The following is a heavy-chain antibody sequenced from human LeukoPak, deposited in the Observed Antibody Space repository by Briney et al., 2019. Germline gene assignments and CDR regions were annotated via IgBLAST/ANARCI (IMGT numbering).Heavy chain of an antibody. CDR1: GYTFTSYG. D-gene: IGHD3-10*01. CDR2: ISVYNGNT. V-gene: IGHV1-18*01. J-gene: IGHJ4*02. Sequence: ASVKVSCKASGYTFTSYGSSWVRQAPGQGLEWMGWISVYNGNTKYAQSLQGRVTMTTDTSTSTAYMELRSLRSDDTAVYYCARRNYGSGSYYGFDYWGQGTLVTVSS. CDR3: ARRNYGSGSYYGFDY.